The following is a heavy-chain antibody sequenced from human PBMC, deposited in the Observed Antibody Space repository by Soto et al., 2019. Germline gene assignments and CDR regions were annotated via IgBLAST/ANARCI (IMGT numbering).Heavy chain of an antibody. Sequence: QVQLVESGGGVVQPGRSLRLSCAASGFTFSSYGMHWVRQAPGKGLEWVAVISYDGSNKYYADSVKGRFTISRDNSKNTLYLQMNSLRAEDTAVYYCAKGRYVWGSYRSFLDYWGQGTLVTVSS. CDR2: ISYDGSNK. CDR1: GFTFSSYG. CDR3: AKGRYVWGSYRSFLDY. V-gene: IGHV3-30*18. D-gene: IGHD3-16*02. J-gene: IGHJ4*02.